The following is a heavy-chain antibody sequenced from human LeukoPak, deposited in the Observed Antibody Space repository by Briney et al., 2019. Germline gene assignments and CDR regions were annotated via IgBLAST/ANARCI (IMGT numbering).Heavy chain of an antibody. CDR1: GFTFSSYG. D-gene: IGHD2-8*02. CDR2: IKQDGSEK. V-gene: IGHV3-7*01. CDR3: AREVVLAPPDYYYYYYMDV. Sequence: GGSLRLSCAASGFTFSSYGMSWVRQAPGKGLEWVANIKQDGSEKYYVDSVKGRFSISRDNAKNSLFLQMNSLRAEDTAVYYCAREVVLAPPDYYYYYYMDVWGKGTTVTISS. J-gene: IGHJ6*03.